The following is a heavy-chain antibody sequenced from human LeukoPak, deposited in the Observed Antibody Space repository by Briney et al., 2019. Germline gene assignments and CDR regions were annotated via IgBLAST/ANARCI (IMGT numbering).Heavy chain of an antibody. CDR2: ISGSGSST. D-gene: IGHD6-19*01. CDR3: AKPYASGFRYFDY. V-gene: IGHV3-23*01. Sequence: GGSLRLSCAASGFTFSSYAMSWVRQAPGKGLEWVSAISGSGSSTYYADSVKGRFTISRDNSGNTLYLQMNSLRADDTAVYYCAKPYASGFRYFDYWGQGTLVTVSS. CDR1: GFTFSSYA. J-gene: IGHJ4*02.